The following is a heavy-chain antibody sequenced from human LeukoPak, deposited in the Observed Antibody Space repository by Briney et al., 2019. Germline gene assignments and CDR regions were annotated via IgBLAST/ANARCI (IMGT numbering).Heavy chain of an antibody. Sequence: GRSLRLSCAASGVTFRYYAMHSVRQAPGKGREWVAVISYDGSNKYYADSVKGRFTISRDNSKNTLYLQMNSLRAEDTAVYYCARPQEEWWELPHFDYWGQGTLVTVSS. J-gene: IGHJ4*02. D-gene: IGHD1-26*01. CDR1: GVTFRYYA. CDR2: ISYDGSNK. V-gene: IGHV3-30-3*01. CDR3: ARPQEEWWELPHFDY.